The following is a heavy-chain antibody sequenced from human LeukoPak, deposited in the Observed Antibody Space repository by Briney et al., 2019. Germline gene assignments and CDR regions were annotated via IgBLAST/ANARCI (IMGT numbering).Heavy chain of an antibody. CDR2: ISGSGGST. CDR3: GKIRLEDSATGY. D-gene: IGHD2-15*01. CDR1: GFTFSSYA. V-gene: IGHV3-23*01. Sequence: GGSLRLSCAASGFTFSSYAMSWVRQAPGKGLGWVSAISGSGGSTYYADSVKGRFTISRDNSKNTLYLQMSSLRAEDTAVYYCGKIRLEDSATGYWGQGTLVTVSS. J-gene: IGHJ4*02.